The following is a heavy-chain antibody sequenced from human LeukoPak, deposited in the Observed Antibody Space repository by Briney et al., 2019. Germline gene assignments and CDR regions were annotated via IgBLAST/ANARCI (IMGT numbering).Heavy chain of an antibody. CDR1: GFTFSNSA. CDR3: AHRYGDY. Sequence: GGSLRLSCAASGFTFSNSAMSWVRQAPGKGLEWVSTISGTGGSTYFADSVKGRFSISRDNSENTLYLQMNSLRADDTAVYYCAHRYGDYWGPGTRVTVSS. J-gene: IGHJ4*02. V-gene: IGHV3-23*01. CDR2: ISGTGGST. D-gene: IGHD4-17*01.